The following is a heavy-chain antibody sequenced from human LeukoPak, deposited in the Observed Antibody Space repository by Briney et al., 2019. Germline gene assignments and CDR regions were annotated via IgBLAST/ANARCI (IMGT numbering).Heavy chain of an antibody. J-gene: IGHJ5*02. CDR2: IYYSGTT. CDR3: ARRHYDFWSGFQKSNWFDP. Sequence: SETLSLTCSVSGGSISHHYWSWIRQPPGKGLEWIGFIYYSGTTNYSPSLKSRVTISVDTSKNQFSLKLSSVTAADTAVYYCARRHYDFWSGFQKSNWFDPWGQGTLVTVSS. D-gene: IGHD3-3*01. V-gene: IGHV4-59*08. CDR1: GGSISHHY.